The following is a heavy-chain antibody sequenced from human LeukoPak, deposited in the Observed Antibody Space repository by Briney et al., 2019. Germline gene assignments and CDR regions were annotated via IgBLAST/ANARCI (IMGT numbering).Heavy chain of an antibody. V-gene: IGHV4-30-4*01. Sequence: SQTLSLTSTVSGGSISSGDYYWSWLRQPPGKGLEWVGYIYYSGSTYYNPSLKSRVTISVDTSKNQFSLKLSSVTAADTAVYYCARVVLRLGELSFDYWGQGTLVTVSS. CDR2: IYYSGST. CDR3: ARVVLRLGELSFDY. CDR1: GGSISSGDYY. J-gene: IGHJ4*02. D-gene: IGHD3-16*02.